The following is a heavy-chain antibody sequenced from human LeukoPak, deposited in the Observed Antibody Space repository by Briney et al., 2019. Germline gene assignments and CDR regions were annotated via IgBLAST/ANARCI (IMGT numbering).Heavy chain of an antibody. Sequence: SETLSLTCTVSGGSLSSSRYYWGWIRHPPWKGLECIGSIYYSGSTYYNPSLKSRVTISVDTSKNQFSLKLSSVTAEDTAVYYCARTYYDFWSGYSADDAFDIWGQGTMVTVSS. V-gene: IGHV4-39*01. CDR3: ARTYYDFWSGYSADDAFDI. J-gene: IGHJ3*02. D-gene: IGHD3-3*01. CDR2: IYYSGST. CDR1: GGSLSSSRYY.